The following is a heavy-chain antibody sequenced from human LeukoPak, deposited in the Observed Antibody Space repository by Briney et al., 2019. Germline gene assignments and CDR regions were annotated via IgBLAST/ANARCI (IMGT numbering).Heavy chain of an antibody. Sequence: SETLSLTCTVSGGSISSYYWSWIRQPPGKGLEWTGYIYYSGSTNYNPSLKSRVTISVDTSKNQFSLKLSSVTAADTAVYYCARTNSPYYCGGDCYSDYYYYMDVWGKGTTVTVSS. V-gene: IGHV4-59*01. J-gene: IGHJ6*03. CDR2: IYYSGST. CDR3: ARTNSPYYCGGDCYSDYYYYMDV. CDR1: GGSISSYY. D-gene: IGHD2-21*02.